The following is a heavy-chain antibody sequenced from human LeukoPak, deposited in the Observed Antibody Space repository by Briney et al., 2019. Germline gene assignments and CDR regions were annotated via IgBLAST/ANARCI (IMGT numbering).Heavy chain of an antibody. V-gene: IGHV3-53*01. CDR2: IYSGATT. Sequence: GGSLSLSFSASWFPIATKYMNWVRPAPGKGLEWVSIIYSGATTYYADSVRGRFTSSRDTSKNTVSLQMNSLRAEDTAVYFCARLGDHYHWNLDLWGRGTLVTVSS. J-gene: IGHJ2*01. CDR3: ARLGDHYHWNLDL. CDR1: WFPIATKY. D-gene: IGHD3-10*01.